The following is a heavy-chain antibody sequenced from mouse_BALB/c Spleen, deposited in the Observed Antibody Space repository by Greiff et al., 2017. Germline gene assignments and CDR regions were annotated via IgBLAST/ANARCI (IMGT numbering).Heavy chain of an antibody. CDR3: ARVYGTYAMDY. J-gene: IGHJ4*01. Sequence: EVMLVESGGGLVKPGGSLKLSCAASGFTFSSYAMSWVRQTPEKRLEWVASISSGGSTYYPDSVKGRFTISRDNARNILYLQMSSLRAEDTAMYYCARVYGTYAMDYWGQGTSVTVSS. V-gene: IGHV5-6-5*01. CDR2: ISSGGST. CDR1: GFTFSSYA. D-gene: IGHD1-1*01.